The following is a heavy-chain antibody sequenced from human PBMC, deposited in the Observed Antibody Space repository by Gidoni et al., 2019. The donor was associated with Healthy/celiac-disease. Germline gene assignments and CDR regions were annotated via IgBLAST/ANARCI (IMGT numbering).Heavy chain of an antibody. V-gene: IGHV3-30-3*01. CDR3: ARDGVVVPAAPGDYYYYYYMDV. J-gene: IGHJ6*03. D-gene: IGHD2-2*01. CDR1: GLTFSSYA. CDR2: ISYDGSNK. Sequence: QVQLVESGGGVVQPGRSLRLSCAASGLTFSSYAIHWVRPAPGKGLEWVAVISYDGSNKYYADSVKVRFTISRDNSKNTLYLQMNSLRAEDTAVYYCARDGVVVPAAPGDYYYYYYMDVWGKGTTVTVSS.